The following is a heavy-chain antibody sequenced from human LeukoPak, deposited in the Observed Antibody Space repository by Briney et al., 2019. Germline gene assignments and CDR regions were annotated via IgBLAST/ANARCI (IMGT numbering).Heavy chain of an antibody. CDR3: ARGGHYYFDY. Sequence: PSETLSLTCAVYGGSFSGYYWSWIRQPPGKGLEWIGEINHSGSTNYNLSLKSRVTISVDTSKNQFSLKLSSVTAADTAVYYCARGGHYYFDYWGQGTLVTVSS. V-gene: IGHV4-34*01. CDR2: INHSGST. J-gene: IGHJ4*02. CDR1: GGSFSGYY.